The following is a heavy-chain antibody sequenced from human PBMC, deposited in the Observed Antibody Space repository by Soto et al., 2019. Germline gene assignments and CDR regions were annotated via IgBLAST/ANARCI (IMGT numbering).Heavy chain of an antibody. Sequence: GGSLRLSCAASGFTFSSYAMSWVRQAPGKGLEWVSAISGSGGSTYYADSVKGRFTISRDNSKNTLYLQMNSLRAEDTAVYYCAKVNDLTVITFVLVWGQASKDPVSS. D-gene: IGHD3-16*01. CDR3: AKVNDLTVITFVLV. CDR2: ISGSGGST. J-gene: IGHJ6*02. V-gene: IGHV3-23*01. CDR1: GFTFSSYA.